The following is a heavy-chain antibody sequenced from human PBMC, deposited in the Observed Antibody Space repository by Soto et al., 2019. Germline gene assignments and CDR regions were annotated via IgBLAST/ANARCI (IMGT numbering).Heavy chain of an antibody. CDR2: IYTSGST. CDR3: ARDQYCGGDCYGYGMDV. D-gene: IGHD2-21*02. Sequence: XATLSLTCTVSGGSISSFYWSWIRQPAGKGLEWIGRIYTSGSTNYNPSLKSRVTMSVDTSKNQFSLKLSSVTAADTAVYYCARDQYCGGDCYGYGMDVWGQGTTVTVSS. V-gene: IGHV4-4*07. J-gene: IGHJ6*02. CDR1: GGSISSFY.